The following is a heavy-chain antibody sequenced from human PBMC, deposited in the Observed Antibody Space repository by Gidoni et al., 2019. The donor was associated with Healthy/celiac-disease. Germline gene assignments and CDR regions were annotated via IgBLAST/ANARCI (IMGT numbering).Heavy chain of an antibody. CDR3: ARAVTTSDSPLDY. D-gene: IGHD4-17*01. CDR1: GGSFSGYY. J-gene: IGHJ4*02. CDR2: INHSGST. Sequence: QVQLQQWGAGLLKPSETLSLTCAVYGGSFSGYYWSWIRQPPGKGLEWIGEINHSGSTNYNPSLKSRVTISVDTSKNQFPLKLSSVTAADTAVYYCARAVTTSDSPLDYWGQGTLVTVSS. V-gene: IGHV4-34*01.